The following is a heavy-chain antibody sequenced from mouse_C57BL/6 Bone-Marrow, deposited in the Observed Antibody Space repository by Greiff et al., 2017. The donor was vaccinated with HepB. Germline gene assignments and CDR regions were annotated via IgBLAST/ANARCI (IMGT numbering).Heavy chain of an antibody. CDR3: ARDSVVYDYACYCDFDV. V-gene: IGHV1-64*01. D-gene: IGHD2-4*01. CDR2: IHPNSGST. J-gene: IGHJ1*03. CDR1: GYTFTSYW. Sequence: QVQLQQPGAELVKPGASVKLSCKASGYTFTSYWMHWVKQRPGQGLEWIGVIHPNSGSTNYNEKFKSKATLTVDKSSSTAYMQLSSLTSDDSAVYLCARDSVVYDYACYCDFDVWGTGTTVTVSS.